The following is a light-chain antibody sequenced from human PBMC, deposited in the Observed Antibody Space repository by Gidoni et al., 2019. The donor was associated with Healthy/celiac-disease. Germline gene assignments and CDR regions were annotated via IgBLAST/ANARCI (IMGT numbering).Light chain of an antibody. V-gene: IGKV2-28*01. J-gene: IGKJ3*01. CDR3: MQALQTPFT. CDR1: QSILHSNGYHY. CDR2: LGS. Sequence: DIVMTQSPLSLPVTPGEPASISCRSSQSILHSNGYHYLEWYLQKPGQSHQLLFHLGSNRASGVPDRFSGSGSGTDFTLKISRVEAEDVGVYYCMQALQTPFTFGPGTKVDIK.